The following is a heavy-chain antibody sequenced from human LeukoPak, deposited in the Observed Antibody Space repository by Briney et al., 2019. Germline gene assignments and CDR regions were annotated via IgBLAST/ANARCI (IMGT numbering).Heavy chain of an antibody. CDR2: IQSDGSDK. D-gene: IGHD3-22*01. Sequence: GGSLRLSCAASGFTFNSFAMHWVRQAPGKGLEHLAFIQSDGSDKYYADSVKGRFTISRDNAKNSLYLQMNSLRAEDTAVYYCARAYDSSGYYSRYWYFDLWGRGTLVTVSS. V-gene: IGHV3-30*02. CDR3: ARAYDSSGYYSRYWYFDL. CDR1: GFTFNSFA. J-gene: IGHJ2*01.